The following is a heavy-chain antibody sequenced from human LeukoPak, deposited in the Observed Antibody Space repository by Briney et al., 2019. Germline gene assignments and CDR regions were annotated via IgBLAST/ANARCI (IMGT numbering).Heavy chain of an antibody. CDR2: IYPGDSDT. Sequence: GESLKISCKGSGYSFTSYWISWVRQMPGKGLEWMGIIYPGDSDTRYSPSFQGQVTISADKSISTAYLQWSSLKASDTAMYYCARHKISYSSSSDFDYWGQGTLVTVSS. J-gene: IGHJ4*02. CDR1: GYSFTSYW. V-gene: IGHV5-51*01. CDR3: ARHKISYSSSSDFDY. D-gene: IGHD6-6*01.